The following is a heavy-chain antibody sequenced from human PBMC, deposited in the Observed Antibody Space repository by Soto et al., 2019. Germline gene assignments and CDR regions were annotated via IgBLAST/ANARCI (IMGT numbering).Heavy chain of an antibody. Sequence: GGSLRLSCAASVFTFSSYEMNWVRQAPGKGLEWVSYISSSGSTIYYADSVKGRFTISRDNAKNSLYLQMNSLRAEDTAVYYCARERVPDYYDSSGYPHFDYWGQGTLVTVSS. J-gene: IGHJ4*02. CDR2: ISSSGSTI. D-gene: IGHD3-22*01. V-gene: IGHV3-48*03. CDR1: VFTFSSYE. CDR3: ARERVPDYYDSSGYPHFDY.